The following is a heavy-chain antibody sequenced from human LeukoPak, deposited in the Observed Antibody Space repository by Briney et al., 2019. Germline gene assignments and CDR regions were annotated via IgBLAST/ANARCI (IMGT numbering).Heavy chain of an antibody. CDR1: GFTFSSYS. J-gene: IGHJ1*01. V-gene: IGHV3-21*01. CDR3: ARGPGYSSSWYYFQH. D-gene: IGHD6-13*01. CDR2: ISSSSSYI. Sequence: PGGSLRLSCAASGFTFSSYSMNWVRQAPGKGLEWVSSISSSSSYIYYADSVKGRFTISRDNAKNSLYLQMNSLRAEDTGVYYCARGPGYSSSWYYFQHWGQGTLVTVSS.